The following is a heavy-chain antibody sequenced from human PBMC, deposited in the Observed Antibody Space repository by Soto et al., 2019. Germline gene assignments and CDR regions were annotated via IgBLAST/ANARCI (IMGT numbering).Heavy chain of an antibody. J-gene: IGHJ4*02. Sequence: PGGSLRLSWAAAGFHFSSYAMSWVRQTPGKGLEWVSAISGSGGSTYYADSVKGRFTISRDNSKNTLYLQMNSLRAEDTAVYYCAKDKWVSPPLMFGYWGQGTLVTVSS. CDR3: AKDKWVSPPLMFGY. D-gene: IGHD6-13*01. V-gene: IGHV3-23*01. CDR2: ISGSGGST. CDR1: GFHFSSYA.